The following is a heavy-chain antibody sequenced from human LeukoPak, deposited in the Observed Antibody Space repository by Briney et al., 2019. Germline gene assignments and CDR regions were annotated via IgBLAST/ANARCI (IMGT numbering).Heavy chain of an antibody. CDR1: GGSISSYY. V-gene: IGHV4-4*07. D-gene: IGHD3-3*01. Sequence: PSETLSLTCTVSGGSISSYYWSWIRQPAGKGLEWIGRIYTSGSTNYNPSLKSRVTISVDTSKNQFSLKLSSVTAADTAVYYCARGRGGVVIYYFDYWGQGTLVTVSS. CDR2: IYTSGST. J-gene: IGHJ4*02. CDR3: ARGRGGVVIYYFDY.